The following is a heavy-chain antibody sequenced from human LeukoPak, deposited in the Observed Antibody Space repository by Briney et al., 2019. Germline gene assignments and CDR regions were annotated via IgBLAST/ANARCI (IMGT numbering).Heavy chain of an antibody. D-gene: IGHD6-13*01. Sequence: GGSLRLSCAASGFTSSSYAMHWVRQAPGKGLEWVAVISYDGSNKYYADSVKGRFTISRDNSKNTLYLQMNSLRAEDTAVYYCARSGIAAAGYFDYWGQGTLVTVSS. CDR2: ISYDGSNK. CDR3: ARSGIAAAGYFDY. J-gene: IGHJ4*02. V-gene: IGHV3-30*04. CDR1: GFTSSSYA.